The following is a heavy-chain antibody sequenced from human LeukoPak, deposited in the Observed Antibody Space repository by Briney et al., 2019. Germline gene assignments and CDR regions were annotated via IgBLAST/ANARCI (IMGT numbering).Heavy chain of an antibody. CDR2: ISYDGNNK. CDR1: GFTFNFYG. D-gene: IGHD3-22*01. J-gene: IGHJ4*02. CDR3: AKGAYYYDSSAQYFFDY. Sequence: PGGSLRLSCVASGFTFNFYGMHWVRQAPGKGLEWVAFISYDGNNKYYGDSVKGRFTVSKDNSKNTVFLQMSSLRVEDTAVFCCAKGAYYYDSSAQYFFDYWGQGTLVTVSS. V-gene: IGHV3-30*18.